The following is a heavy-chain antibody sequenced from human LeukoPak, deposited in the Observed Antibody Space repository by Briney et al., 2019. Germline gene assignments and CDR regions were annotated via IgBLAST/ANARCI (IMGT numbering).Heavy chain of an antibody. J-gene: IGHJ3*02. V-gene: IGHV3-21*01. CDR2: ISSGSGYR. Sequence: GGSLRLSCAASGFTFSSYTMNWVRQAPGKGLEWVSSISSGSGYRNYADSLKGRFTISRDNAKNSLYLQMNSLGAEDTAVYYCARYFSQMTTNSDAFDIWGQGTMVTVSS. CDR1: GFTFSSYT. CDR3: ARYFSQMTTNSDAFDI. D-gene: IGHD5-24*01.